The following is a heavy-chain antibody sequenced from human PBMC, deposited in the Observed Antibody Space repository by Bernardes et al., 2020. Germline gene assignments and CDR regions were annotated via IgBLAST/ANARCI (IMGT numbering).Heavy chain of an antibody. CDR1: GFTFSSYG. CDR3: ARQGWEGSGYSFDY. J-gene: IGHJ4*02. D-gene: IGHD3-3*01. V-gene: IGHV3-33*01. CDR2: IWYDGSNK. Sequence: GGSLRLSCAASGFTFSSYGMHWVRQAPGKGLEWVAVIWYDGSNKYYADSVKGRFTISRDNSKNTLYLQMNSLRAEDTAVYYCARQGWEGSGYSFDYWGQGTLVTVSS.